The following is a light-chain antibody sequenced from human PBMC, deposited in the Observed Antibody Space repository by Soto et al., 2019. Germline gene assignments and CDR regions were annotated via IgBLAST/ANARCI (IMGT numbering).Light chain of an antibody. V-gene: IGKV3-20*01. CDR3: QHYGSLPLT. J-gene: IGKJ4*01. CDR1: QSVSSNY. CDR2: GAS. Sequence: EIVLTQSPGTLSLSPGERVTLSCRASQSVSSNYLAWYQQKPGQAPRLLIYGASSRATGIPDRFSGSGSGTDFTLTISRLEPEDFAVYYCQHYGSLPLTFGGGTKVEIQ.